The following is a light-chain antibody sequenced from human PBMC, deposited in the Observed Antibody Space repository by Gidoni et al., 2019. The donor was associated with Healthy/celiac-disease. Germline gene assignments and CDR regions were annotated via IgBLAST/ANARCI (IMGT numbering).Light chain of an antibody. CDR3: QQYNSYSRT. V-gene: IGKV1-5*03. Sequence: DIQMTQSPSTLSASVGDRVTITCRVSQSISSWFAWYQQKPGKAPKLLIYKASSLESGVPSRFSGSGSGTEFTLTISSLQPDDFATYYCQQYNSYSRTFGQGTKVEIK. J-gene: IGKJ1*01. CDR2: KAS. CDR1: QSISSW.